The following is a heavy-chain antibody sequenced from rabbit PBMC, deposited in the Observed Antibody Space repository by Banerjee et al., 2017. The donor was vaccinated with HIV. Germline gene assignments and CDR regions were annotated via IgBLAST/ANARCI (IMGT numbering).Heavy chain of an antibody. D-gene: IGHD4-2*01. CDR1: GFDFSGNA. V-gene: IGHV1S40*01. CDR3: ARDAGRASNL. Sequence: QSLQESGGGLVKPEGSLTLTCTASGFDFSGNAMCWVRRAPGKGLEWIACIYTSSGSTWYASWAKGRFTSSKTSSTTVTLQMSSLTAADTATYFCARDAGRASNLWGPGTLVT. CDR2: IYTSSGST. J-gene: IGHJ4*01.